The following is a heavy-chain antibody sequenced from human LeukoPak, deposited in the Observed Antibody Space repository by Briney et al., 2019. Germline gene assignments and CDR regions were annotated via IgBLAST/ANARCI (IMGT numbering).Heavy chain of an antibody. J-gene: IGHJ4*02. D-gene: IGHD6-19*01. CDR3: AGDVGGSIRGAVAGWDY. CDR1: GYTFANYG. CDR2: STPYNGNT. Sequence: ASVKVSCKASGYTFANYGISWVRQAPGQGLEWLGWSTPYNGNTKYAQKVQGRVTMTTDTSTNTAYMELTTLRSDDTAVYYCAGDVGGSIRGAVAGWDYWGQGTPVTVSS. V-gene: IGHV1-18*01.